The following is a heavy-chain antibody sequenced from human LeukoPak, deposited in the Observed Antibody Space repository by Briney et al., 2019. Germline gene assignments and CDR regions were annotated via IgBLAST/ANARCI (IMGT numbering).Heavy chain of an antibody. CDR3: TRDRWGGGYISRGMDV. J-gene: IGHJ6*04. D-gene: IGHD5-12*01. Sequence: QPGRSLRLSCTASEFTFGDYAISWVRQAPGKGLEWLGFIRSKDNDGTTDYAASVKGRFIISRDDSKSVAYLQMNDLKTEDTAVYYCTRDRWGGGYISRGMDVWGKGTTVTISS. V-gene: IGHV3-49*04. CDR1: EFTFGDYA. CDR2: IRSKDNDGTT.